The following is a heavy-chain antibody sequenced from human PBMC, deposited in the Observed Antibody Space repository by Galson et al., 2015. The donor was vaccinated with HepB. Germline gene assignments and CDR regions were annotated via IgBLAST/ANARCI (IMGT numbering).Heavy chain of an antibody. V-gene: IGHV3-30*18. J-gene: IGHJ4*02. CDR2: IAYDGINR. CDR1: GFRFSDYG. D-gene: IGHD2-2*02. Sequence: SLRLSCAASGFRFSDYGMHWVRQAPGKGLEWVAVIAYDGINRHYADSMKGRFTISRDSSKNTVVLEMNSLRADDTAFYHCAKCLGSGASCYKATIDYWGQGTLVTISS. CDR3: AKCLGSGASCYKATIDY.